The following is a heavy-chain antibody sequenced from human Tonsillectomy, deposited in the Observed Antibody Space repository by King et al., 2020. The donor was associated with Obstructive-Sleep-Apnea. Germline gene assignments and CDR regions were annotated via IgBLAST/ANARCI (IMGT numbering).Heavy chain of an antibody. CDR1: GYTFTSYG. CDR2: ISAYNGNT. D-gene: IGHD2-15*01. V-gene: IGHV1-18*04. Sequence: VQLVQSGAEVKKPGASVKVSCKASGYTFTSYGISWVRQAPGQGLEWMGWISAYNGNTNYAQKLQGRVIMTTDTSTSTAYMELRSLRSDDTAVYYCARDRHCSGGSCYSQFYQYYGMDVWGQGTTVTVSS. J-gene: IGHJ6*02. CDR3: ARDRHCSGGSCYSQFYQYYGMDV.